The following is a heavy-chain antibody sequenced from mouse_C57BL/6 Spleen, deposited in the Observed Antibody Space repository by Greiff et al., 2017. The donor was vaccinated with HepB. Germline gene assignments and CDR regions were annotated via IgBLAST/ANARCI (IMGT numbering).Heavy chain of an antibody. CDR3: AKIYYGNYRYAMDY. Sequence: EVKLQESGPGLVKPSQSLSLTCSVTGYSITSGYYWNWIRQFPGNKLEWMGYISYDGSNNYNPSLKNRISITRDTSKNQFFLKLNSVTTEDTATYYCAKIYYGNYRYAMDYWGQGTSVTVSS. CDR2: ISYDGSN. D-gene: IGHD2-1*01. J-gene: IGHJ4*01. CDR1: GYSITSGYY. V-gene: IGHV3-6*01.